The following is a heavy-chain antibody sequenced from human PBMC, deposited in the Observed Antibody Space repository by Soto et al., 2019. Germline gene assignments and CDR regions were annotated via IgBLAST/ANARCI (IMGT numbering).Heavy chain of an antibody. CDR2: MNPNSGNT. CDR3: AGVFLGWQCNWFAP. J-gene: IGHJ5*02. D-gene: IGHD3-3*01. Sequence: QVQLVQSGAEVKKPGASVKVSCKASGYTFTSYDINWVRQATGQGLEWRGWMNPNSGNTGYAQKFKCRVTMTRKTSISTAYMGLSSLRSEDTSVYYCAGVFLGWQCNWFAPWGQGTLVTVSS. CDR1: GYTFTSYD. V-gene: IGHV1-8*01.